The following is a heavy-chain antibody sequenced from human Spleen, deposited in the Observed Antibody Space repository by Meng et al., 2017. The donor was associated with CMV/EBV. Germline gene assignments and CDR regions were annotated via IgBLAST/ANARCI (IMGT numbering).Heavy chain of an antibody. V-gene: IGHV1-2*02. CDR2: INPNSGGT. CDR3: AREVGTSMGAFDI. J-gene: IGHJ3*02. CDR1: GYFFTGHY. D-gene: IGHD1-26*01. Sequence: KASGYFFTGHYMHWVRQAPGQGLEWMGWINPNSGGTNYAKNFQGRVTMTRDTSISTAYMELSRLRSGDTAVYFCAREVGTSMGAFDIWGQGTMVTVSS.